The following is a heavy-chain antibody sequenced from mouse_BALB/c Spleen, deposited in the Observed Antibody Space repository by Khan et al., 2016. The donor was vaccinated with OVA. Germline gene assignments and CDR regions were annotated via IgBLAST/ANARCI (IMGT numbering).Heavy chain of an antibody. CDR3: ARGGVPFTY. CDR2: IWSGGST. CDR1: GFSLSSYG. J-gene: IGHJ3*01. D-gene: IGHD6-1*01. V-gene: IGHV2-2*02. Sequence: QVQLKESGPGLVQPSQSLSITCTVSGFSLSSYGVHWVRQSPGKGLEWVGVIWSGGSTDFNAAFISRLSISKDNSKRQVFFKMNSLQTNDSAIYYYARGGVPFTYWGQGTLVTVSA.